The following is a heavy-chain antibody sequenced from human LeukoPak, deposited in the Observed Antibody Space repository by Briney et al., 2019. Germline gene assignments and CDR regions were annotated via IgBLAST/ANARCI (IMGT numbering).Heavy chain of an antibody. CDR3: AREWSKKYGSGTRPRYYYGMDV. CDR2: IIPIFGTV. Sequence: GASVKVSCKASGGTFSSYAISWVRQAPGQGLEWMGRIIPIFGTVNYAQKFQGRVTITADESTSTAYMELRSLRSDDTAVYYCAREWSKKYGSGTRPRYYYGMDVWGQGTTVTVSS. CDR1: GGTFSSYA. D-gene: IGHD3-10*01. J-gene: IGHJ6*02. V-gene: IGHV1-69*15.